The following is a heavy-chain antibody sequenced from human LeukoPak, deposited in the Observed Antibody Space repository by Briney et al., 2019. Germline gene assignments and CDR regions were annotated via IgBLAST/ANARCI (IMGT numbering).Heavy chain of an antibody. D-gene: IGHD4-17*01. Sequence: PSETLSLTCTVSGGSISSYYWSWIRQPPGKGLEWIGEINHSGSTNYNPSLKSRVTISVDTSKNEFSLKLSSVTAADTAVYYCARAYYGDYGGAGDWGQGTLVTVSS. CDR1: GGSISSYY. CDR2: INHSGST. J-gene: IGHJ4*02. V-gene: IGHV4-34*01. CDR3: ARAYYGDYGGAGD.